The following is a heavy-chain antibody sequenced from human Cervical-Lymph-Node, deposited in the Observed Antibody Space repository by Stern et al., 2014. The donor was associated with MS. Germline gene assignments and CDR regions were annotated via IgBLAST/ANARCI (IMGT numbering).Heavy chain of an antibody. J-gene: IGHJ5*02. Sequence: VQLVESGAEVKKHGASVKVSCKASGYTFTSYAMHWVRQAPGQRLEWMGWIKAGNGNTKYSQKVQGRVTITRDTSASTAYMELSSLRSEDTAVYYCARDGGYCSGGSCPVGLNWFGPWGQGTLVTGSA. V-gene: IGHV1-3*01. D-gene: IGHD2-15*01. CDR3: ARDGGYCSGGSCPVGLNWFGP. CDR1: GYTFTSYA. CDR2: IKAGNGNT.